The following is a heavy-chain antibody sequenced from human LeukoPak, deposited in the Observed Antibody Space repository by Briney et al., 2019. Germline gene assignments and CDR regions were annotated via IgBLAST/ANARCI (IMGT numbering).Heavy chain of an antibody. CDR2: INPNSGGT. CDR1: GYTSTGYY. D-gene: IGHD6-13*01. Sequence: ASVKVSCKASGYTSTGYYMHWVRPAPGQGLEWMGWINPNSGGTNYAQKFQGRVTMTRDTSISTAYMELSRLRSDDTAVYYCARGDGTSWHGYWGQGTLVIVSS. J-gene: IGHJ4*02. V-gene: IGHV1-2*02. CDR3: ARGDGTSWHGY.